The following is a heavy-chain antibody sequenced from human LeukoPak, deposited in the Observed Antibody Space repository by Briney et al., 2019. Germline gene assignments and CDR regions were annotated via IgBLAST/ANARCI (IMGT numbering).Heavy chain of an antibody. CDR3: ARVQLTYYGMDV. CDR1: GGTFSSYA. CDR2: IIPIFGTA. Sequence: SVKVSCKASGGTFSSYAISWVRQAPGQGLEWMGGIIPIFGTANYAQKFQGRVTITADESMSTAYMELSSLRSEDTAVYYCARVQLTYYGMDVWGQGTTVTVSS. D-gene: IGHD5-18*01. J-gene: IGHJ6*02. V-gene: IGHV1-69*13.